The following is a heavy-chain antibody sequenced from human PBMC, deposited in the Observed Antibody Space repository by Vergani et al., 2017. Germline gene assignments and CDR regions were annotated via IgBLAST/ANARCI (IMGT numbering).Heavy chain of an antibody. Sequence: QLQLHKSGPGLMKPSETLSLTCTLSGGSISSSSHFWGWLRQTPGKGLEWIGSIYYSGSTYYNPSLKSRVSISVDTSKNQFSLKLSSVTAADSAVYYCARHDSGHYDSSYYGLDVWGQGTTVTVSS. J-gene: IGHJ6*02. CDR3: ARHDSGHYDSSYYGLDV. D-gene: IGHD3-16*01. V-gene: IGHV4-39*01. CDR1: GGSISSSSHF. CDR2: IYYSGST.